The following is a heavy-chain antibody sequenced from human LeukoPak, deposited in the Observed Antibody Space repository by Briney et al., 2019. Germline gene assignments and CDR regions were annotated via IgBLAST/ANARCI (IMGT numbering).Heavy chain of an antibody. D-gene: IGHD6-19*01. CDR2: ISYDGSNK. Sequence: PGGSLRLSCAASGFTFSSYAMHWVRQAPGKGLEWVGVISYDGSNKYYADSVKGRFTISRDNSKNTLYLQMNSLRAEDTAVYYCAKVPVAGAWGQGTLITVSS. V-gene: IGHV3-30-3*01. CDR3: AKVPVAGA. J-gene: IGHJ4*02. CDR1: GFTFSSYA.